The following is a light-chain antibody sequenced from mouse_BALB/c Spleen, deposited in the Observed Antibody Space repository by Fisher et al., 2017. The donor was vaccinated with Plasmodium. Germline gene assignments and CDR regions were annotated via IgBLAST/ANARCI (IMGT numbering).Light chain of an antibody. CDR2: STS. CDR1: SSVSSSY. CDR3: HQYYRFPPMT. Sequence: IVLTQTPAIMSASLGERVTMTCTASSSVSSSYLPWYQQKPGSSPKLWIYSTSNLASGVPARFSGSGSGNSYSLTISSMEAEDAATYYCHQYYRFPPMTFGGGTKLEIK. J-gene: IGKJ1*01. V-gene: IGKV4-74*01.